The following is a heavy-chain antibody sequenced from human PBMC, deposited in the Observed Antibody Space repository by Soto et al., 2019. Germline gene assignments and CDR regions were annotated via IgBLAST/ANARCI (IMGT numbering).Heavy chain of an antibody. Sequence: LTCAVSGYSISSGYYWGWIRQPPGKGLEWIGSIYHSGSTYYNPSLKSRVTISVDTSKNQFSLKLSSVTAADTAVYYCARVGAVAPTVTHVCGQGTTLSVS. CDR1: GYSISSGYY. CDR2: IYHSGST. CDR3: ARVGAVAPTVTHV. J-gene: IGHJ6*02. D-gene: IGHD6-19*01. V-gene: IGHV4-38-2*01.